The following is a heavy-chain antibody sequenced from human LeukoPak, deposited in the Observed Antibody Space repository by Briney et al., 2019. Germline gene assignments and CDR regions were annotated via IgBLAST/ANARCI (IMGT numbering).Heavy chain of an antibody. J-gene: IGHJ4*02. CDR1: GGSFSGYY. D-gene: IGHD4-17*01. Sequence: SETLSLTCAVYGGSFSGYYWSWIRQPPGKGLEWIGEINHSGSTNYNPSLKSRVTISVDTPKNQFSLKLTSVTAADTAVYYCARDPQGHGFYFDFWGQGALVTVAS. V-gene: IGHV4-34*01. CDR2: INHSGST. CDR3: ARDPQGHGFYFDF.